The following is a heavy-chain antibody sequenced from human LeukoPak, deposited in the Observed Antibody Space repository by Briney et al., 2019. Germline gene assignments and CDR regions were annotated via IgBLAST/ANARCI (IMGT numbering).Heavy chain of an antibody. CDR2: LSHSVSS. CDR1: GGSVSSYY. Sequence: PSETLSLTCTVSGGSVSSYYWSWIRRPPGRGLEWIAYLSHSVSSDSNPSLTSRVTTLVDTSKNQFSLKLTSVTAADTAVYYCARARYANAWYAFDIWGHGTMVTVSS. D-gene: IGHD2-2*01. J-gene: IGHJ3*02. V-gene: IGHV4-59*02. CDR3: ARARYANAWYAFDI.